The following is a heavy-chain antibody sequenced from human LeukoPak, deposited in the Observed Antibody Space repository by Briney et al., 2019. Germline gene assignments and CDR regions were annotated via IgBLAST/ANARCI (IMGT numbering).Heavy chain of an antibody. Sequence: PSETLSLTCTASGGSISSDYWSWIRQPPGKGLEWVGYINYSGNTNSNPSLQGRVTISVGTSKSQFSLKLISVTAAVTAVYYCAGHRAGERRFDPWGQGALVTVSS. CDR3: AGHRAGERRFDP. J-gene: IGHJ5*02. CDR1: GGSISSDY. CDR2: INYSGNT. D-gene: IGHD3-16*01. V-gene: IGHV4-59*08.